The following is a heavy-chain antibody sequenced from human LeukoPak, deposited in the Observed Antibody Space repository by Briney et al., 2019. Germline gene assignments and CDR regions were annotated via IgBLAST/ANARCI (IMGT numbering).Heavy chain of an antibody. CDR3: AKDSRSGDSYFDY. CDR2: TYSGGST. J-gene: IGHJ4*02. V-gene: IGHV3-66*01. D-gene: IGHD4-17*01. CDR1: GFTVSSNY. Sequence: GGSLRLSCAASGFTVSSNYMSWVRQAPGKGLEWVSVTYSGGSTYYADSVKGRFTISRDNSKNTLYPQMNSLRAEDTAVYYCAKDSRSGDSYFDYWGQGTLVTVSS.